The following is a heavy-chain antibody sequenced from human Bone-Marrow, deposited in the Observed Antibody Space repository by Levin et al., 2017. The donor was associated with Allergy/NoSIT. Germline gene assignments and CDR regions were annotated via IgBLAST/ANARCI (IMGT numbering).Heavy chain of an antibody. CDR2: IKEDGSEK. V-gene: IGHV3-7*01. D-gene: IGHD2-15*01. CDR1: GFTFSNYW. Sequence: PGGSLRLSCAASGFTFSNYWMSWVRQAPGKGLEWVASIKEDGSEKRYMDSVRGRFTISRDNAKNSLYLQMSSLRAEATDVYYSGRGAGWWDYWGQGTLVTVSS. J-gene: IGHJ4*02. CDR3: GRGAGWWDY.